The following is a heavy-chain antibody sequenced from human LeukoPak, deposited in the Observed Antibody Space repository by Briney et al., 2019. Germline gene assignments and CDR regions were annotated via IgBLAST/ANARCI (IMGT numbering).Heavy chain of an antibody. J-gene: IGHJ6*02. CDR1: GFTVRSNY. D-gene: IGHD5-24*01. Sequence: GGSLRLSCAASGFTVRSNYMRWVRQAPGKGLEWVSLLYSGDSTYYADSVKGRFTISRDNSKNTLYLQMNSLRAEDTAVYYCASRDKGYYYGMDVWGQGTTVTVSS. CDR3: ASRDKGYYYGMDV. CDR2: LYSGDST. V-gene: IGHV3-66*01.